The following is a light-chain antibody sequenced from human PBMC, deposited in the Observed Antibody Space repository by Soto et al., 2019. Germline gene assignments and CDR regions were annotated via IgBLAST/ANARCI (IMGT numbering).Light chain of an antibody. V-gene: IGKV3-15*01. CDR2: DAS. CDR1: QSVSSN. J-gene: IGKJ1*01. CDR3: QQYNNWPRT. Sequence: ETVMTQSPATLSVPPGERATLSCRASQSVSSNLAWYQQKPGQAPRLLIYDASTRATGIPARFGGSGSGTEFTLTITSLQSEDFAVHYCQQYNNWPRTFGQGTKV.